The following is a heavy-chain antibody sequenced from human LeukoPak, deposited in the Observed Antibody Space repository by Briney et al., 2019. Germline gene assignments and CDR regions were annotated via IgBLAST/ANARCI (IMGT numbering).Heavy chain of an antibody. CDR1: GWSLSNYG. V-gene: IGHV3-33*01. J-gene: IGHJ6*03. Sequence: GGSLTLSCAASGWSLSNYGMHWVRQAPGKGLEWVGALFYDGNTKHYAASVSGRFTISRDISKNRFYVQMNSLTAEDTAVYYCARAHRPAIKYYYMDVWGKGTTVAVSS. D-gene: IGHD1-14*01. CDR2: LFYDGNTK. CDR3: ARAHRPAIKYYYMDV.